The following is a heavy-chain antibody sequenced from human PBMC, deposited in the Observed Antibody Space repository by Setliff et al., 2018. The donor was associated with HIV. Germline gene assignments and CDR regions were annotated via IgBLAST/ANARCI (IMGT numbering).Heavy chain of an antibody. D-gene: IGHD3-22*01. Sequence: GGSLRLSCAASGFTFGDYAIHWVRQAPGKGLEWVTVISYDGSYKNYADSVKGRFTISRDNSKNTVFVQMNSLRADDTATYYCVRDLAASGLGYFDSWGRGILVTVSS. CDR2: ISYDGSYK. V-gene: IGHV3-30*04. CDR3: VRDLAASGLGYFDS. CDR1: GFTFGDYA. J-gene: IGHJ4*02.